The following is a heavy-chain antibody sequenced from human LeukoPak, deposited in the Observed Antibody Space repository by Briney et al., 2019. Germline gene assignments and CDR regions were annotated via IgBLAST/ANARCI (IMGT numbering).Heavy chain of an antibody. CDR2: ISASGGTT. Sequence: GGSLRLSCAASGFTFSNYVMSWVRQAPGKGLEWVSAISASGGTTYYADSVKGRFTISRDNSKNTLYLQMNSLRAEDTAVYYCARVRGIAAAFDAFDIWGQGTMVTVSS. CDR1: GFTFSNYV. CDR3: ARVRGIAAAFDAFDI. J-gene: IGHJ3*02. D-gene: IGHD6-13*01. V-gene: IGHV3-23*01.